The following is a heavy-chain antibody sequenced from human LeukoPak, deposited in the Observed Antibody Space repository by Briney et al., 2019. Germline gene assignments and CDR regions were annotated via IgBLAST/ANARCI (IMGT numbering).Heavy chain of an antibody. CDR2: ISAGGGST. V-gene: IGHV3-23*01. CDR1: GFTFGDYA. D-gene: IGHD6-19*01. J-gene: IGHJ4*02. Sequence: GGSLRLSCTASGFTFGDYAMTWVRQAPGKGLEWVSGISAGGGSTYYADSVKGRFTISRDNSKNTLYLQMNSLRAEDTAVFYCAKEASSGWNPPQNFDYWGQGIQVTVSS. CDR3: AKEASSGWNPPQNFDY.